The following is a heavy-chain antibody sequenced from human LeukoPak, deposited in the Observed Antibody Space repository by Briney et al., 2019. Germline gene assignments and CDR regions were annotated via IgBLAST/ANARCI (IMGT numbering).Heavy chain of an antibody. V-gene: IGHV1-18*01. CDR1: GYTFTSYG. J-gene: IGHJ4*02. CDR3: AREEGYCSGGSCYDY. CDR2: ISAYNGNT. Sequence: ASVKVSCKASGYTFTSYGISWVRQAPGHGLEWMGWISAYNGNTNYAQKLQGRVTMTTDTSTSTAYMELRSLRSDDTAVYYCAREEGYCSGGSCYDYWGQGTLVTVSS. D-gene: IGHD2-15*01.